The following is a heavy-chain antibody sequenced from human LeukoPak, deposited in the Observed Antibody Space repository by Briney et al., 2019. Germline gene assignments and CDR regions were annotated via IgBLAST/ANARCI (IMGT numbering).Heavy chain of an antibody. V-gene: IGHV1-2*02. CDR2: INPNSGGT. D-gene: IGHD2-2*02. CDR1: RYTFTGYA. J-gene: IGHJ6*03. Sequence: ASVKVSCKASRYTFTGYAMHWVRQAPGQGLEWMGWINPNSGGTNYAQKFQGRVTMTRDTSISTAYMELSRLRSDDTAVYYCARDPLPAAIRGYYYYYYMDVWGKGTTVTVSS. CDR3: ARDPLPAAIRGYYYYYYMDV.